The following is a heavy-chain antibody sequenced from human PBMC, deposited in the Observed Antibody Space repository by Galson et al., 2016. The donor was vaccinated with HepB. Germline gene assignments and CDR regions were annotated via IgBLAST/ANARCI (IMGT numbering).Heavy chain of an antibody. V-gene: IGHV3-33*01. CDR3: ARPIRPYYYYFVMDV. Sequence: SLRLSCAASGFIFSSYGMHWVRQAPGKGLEWVAVIWNDGSNQYYVDSAKGRFTISRDNSKYALYLQMNSLRAEDTAVYFCARPIRPYYYYFVMDVWGQGTTVTVSS. CDR1: GFIFSSYG. J-gene: IGHJ6*02. CDR2: IWNDGSNQ.